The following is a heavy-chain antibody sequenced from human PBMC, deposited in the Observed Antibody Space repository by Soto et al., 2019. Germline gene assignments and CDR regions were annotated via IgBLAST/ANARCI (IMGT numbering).Heavy chain of an antibody. CDR1: GFTFSSYA. CDR3: ASLGNTYYYGSGSFRNWFAP. Sequence: QVQLVESGGGVVQPGRSLRLSCAASGFTFSSYAMHWVRQAPGKGLEWVAVISYDGSNKYYADSVKGRFTISRDNSKNTLYLQMNSLRAEATAVYYCASLGNTYYYGSGSFRNWFAPWGQGTLVTVSS. V-gene: IGHV3-30-3*01. J-gene: IGHJ5*02. D-gene: IGHD3-10*01. CDR2: ISYDGSNK.